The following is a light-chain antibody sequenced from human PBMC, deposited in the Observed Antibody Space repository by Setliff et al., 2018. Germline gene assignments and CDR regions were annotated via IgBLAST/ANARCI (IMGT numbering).Light chain of an antibody. V-gene: IGLV2-14*01. CDR3: SSYTSSSTRG. CDR1: SSDVGYYNY. Sequence: SVLTQPASASGSPGQSITISCTGTSSDVGYYNYVSWYQQHPGKAPKLMIYEVSNRPSGVSNRFSGSKSGNTASLTISGLQAEDEADYYCSSYTSSSTRGFGTGTKVTVL. J-gene: IGLJ1*01. CDR2: EVS.